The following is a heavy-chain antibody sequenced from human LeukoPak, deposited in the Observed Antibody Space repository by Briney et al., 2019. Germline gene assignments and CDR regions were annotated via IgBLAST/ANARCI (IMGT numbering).Heavy chain of an antibody. V-gene: IGHV1-18*01. D-gene: IGHD4-11*01. J-gene: IGHJ1*01. CDR2: ISAYNGYT. CDR1: GYTFTNYG. Sequence: ASVKVSCKASGYTFTNYGVSWVRRAPGQGLEWMGWISAYNGYTNYAQKFQFRVTMTTDTSTSTAYMELRSLTSDDTAVYYCARDKAVTTEVTQYFQHWGQGTLVTVSS. CDR3: ARDKAVTTEVTQYFQH.